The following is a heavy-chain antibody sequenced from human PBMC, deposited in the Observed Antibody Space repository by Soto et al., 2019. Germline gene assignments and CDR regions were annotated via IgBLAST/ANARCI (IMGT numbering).Heavy chain of an antibody. Sequence: PSKTLSLTCDVYGASLTGYSWTWIRQPPGKGLEWIGEISHTGSITYNPSLEGRVSLSVDTSKMQFSLTLTSVTAADTATYYCARSSWFQSLRAAIGYWGPATLVTLSS. CDR3: ARSSWFQSLRAAIGY. CDR1: GASLTGYS. J-gene: IGHJ4*02. D-gene: IGHD6-25*01. V-gene: IGHV4-34*01. CDR2: ISHTGSI.